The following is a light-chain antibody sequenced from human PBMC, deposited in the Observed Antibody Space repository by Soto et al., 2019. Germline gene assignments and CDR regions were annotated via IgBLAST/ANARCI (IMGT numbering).Light chain of an antibody. V-gene: IGKV3-20*01. J-gene: IGKJ2*03. CDR3: QQYGRG. Sequence: EIVLTQSPGTLSLSPGERATLYCRASQSVSSSYLAWYQQKPGQAPRLLIYGASSRATGIPDRFSGSGSGTDFTLTISRLEPEDFAVYYCQQYGRGFGQGTKLEIK. CDR1: QSVSSSY. CDR2: GAS.